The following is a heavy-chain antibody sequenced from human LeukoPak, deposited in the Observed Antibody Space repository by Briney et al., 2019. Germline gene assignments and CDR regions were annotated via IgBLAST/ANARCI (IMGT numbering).Heavy chain of an antibody. Sequence: ASVKVSCKASGYTCTSYYMHWVRQAPGQGLEWMGIINPSGGSTSYAQKFQGRVTMTRDTSTSTVYMELSSLRSEDTAVYYCARDRLYYDSSGNFDYWGQGTLVTVSS. V-gene: IGHV1-46*01. J-gene: IGHJ4*02. CDR2: INPSGGST. CDR1: GYTCTSYY. CDR3: ARDRLYYDSSGNFDY. D-gene: IGHD3-22*01.